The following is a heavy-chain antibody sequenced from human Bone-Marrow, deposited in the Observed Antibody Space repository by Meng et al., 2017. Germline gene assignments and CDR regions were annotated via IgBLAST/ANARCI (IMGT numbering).Heavy chain of an antibody. V-gene: IGHV1-46*01. Sequence: SVNVSCKASGYTFTSYYMHWVRQAPGQGREWMGIINPSGGSTSYAQKFQGRVTMTRDTSTSTVYMELSSLRAEDTAVYYCARHDYGDPRSIDYWGQGTLVTVSS. CDR3: ARHDYGDPRSIDY. CDR2: INPSGGST. CDR1: GYTFTSYY. D-gene: IGHD4-17*01. J-gene: IGHJ4*02.